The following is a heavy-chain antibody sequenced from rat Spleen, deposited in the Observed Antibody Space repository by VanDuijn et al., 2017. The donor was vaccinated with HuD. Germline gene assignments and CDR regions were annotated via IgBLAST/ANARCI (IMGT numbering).Heavy chain of an antibody. Sequence: EVQLVESGGGLVQPGRSLKLSCAASGFTFSNFYMAWVRQAPKKGLEWVASISFEGSATYYGDSVKGRFTVSRDNAKSTLYLQMNSLRSEDTATYYCARHGLGSWYFDFWGPGTMVTVSS. CDR2: ISFEGSAT. CDR1: GFTFSNFY. J-gene: IGHJ1*01. D-gene: IGHD5-1*01. CDR3: ARHGLGSWYFDF. V-gene: IGHV5-22*01.